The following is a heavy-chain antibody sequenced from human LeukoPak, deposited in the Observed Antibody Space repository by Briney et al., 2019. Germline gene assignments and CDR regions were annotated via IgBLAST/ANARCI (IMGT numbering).Heavy chain of an antibody. J-gene: IGHJ6*02. V-gene: IGHV3-20*04. D-gene: IGHD2-2*01. CDR1: GFSFDDYG. CDR2: INWNGGSK. Sequence: PGGTLRLSCAASGFSFDDYGMSWVRQVPGKGLEWVSGINWNGGSKGYADSVKGRFTISRDNAKNSLFLQMNSLRAEDTAFYYCAREGYCSTTSCAYAMDVWGQGTTVTVSS. CDR3: AREGYCSTTSCAYAMDV.